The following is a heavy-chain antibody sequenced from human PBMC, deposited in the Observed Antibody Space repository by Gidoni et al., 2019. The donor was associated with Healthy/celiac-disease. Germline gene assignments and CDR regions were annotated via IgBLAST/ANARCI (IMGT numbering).Heavy chain of an antibody. Sequence: QVQLQQWGAGLLKPSETLSLTCAVYGGSFSGYYWSWIRQPPGKGLEWIGEINHSGSTNYNPSLKSRVTISVDTSKNQFSLKLSSVTAADTAVYYCASSPDGDAFDIWGQGTMVTVSS. CDR2: INHSGST. CDR3: ASSPDGDAFDI. V-gene: IGHV4-34*01. J-gene: IGHJ3*02. CDR1: GGSFSGYY.